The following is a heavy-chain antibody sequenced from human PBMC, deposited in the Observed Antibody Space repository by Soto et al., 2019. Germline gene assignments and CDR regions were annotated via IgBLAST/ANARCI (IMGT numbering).Heavy chain of an antibody. CDR3: VCLFDCDGLDL. D-gene: IGHD3-9*01. V-gene: IGHV1-45*01. Sequence: QIQLAQSRAEVRKTGSSVEISCKATGYNFTYRYLPWGRQAPGQALEWLGWITPFNGNTKYAQKLRDRVTFTRDWSRSTSYMELSGRISADTGIYYWVCLFDCDGLDLWCQGTTVTVSS. J-gene: IGHJ6*02. CDR1: GYNFTYRY. CDR2: ITPFNGNT.